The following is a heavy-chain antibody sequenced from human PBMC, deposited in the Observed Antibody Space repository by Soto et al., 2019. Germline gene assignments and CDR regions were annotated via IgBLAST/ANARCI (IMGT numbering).Heavy chain of an antibody. CDR3: AREFNDYGGRNAFDI. V-gene: IGHV4-61*01. J-gene: IGHJ3*02. CDR1: GGSVSSGSYY. Sequence: QVQLQESGPGLVKPSETLSLTCTVSGGSVSSGSYYWSWIRQPPGKGLEWIGYIYYSGSTNYNPSLKSRVTISVDTSKTQFSLKLSSVTAADTAVYYCAREFNDYGGRNAFDIWGQGTMVTVSS. D-gene: IGHD4-17*01. CDR2: IYYSGST.